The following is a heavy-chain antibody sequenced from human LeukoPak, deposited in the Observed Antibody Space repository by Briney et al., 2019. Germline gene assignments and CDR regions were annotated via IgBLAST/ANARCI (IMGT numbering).Heavy chain of an antibody. D-gene: IGHD3-9*01. Sequence: ASVNVSCKVSGYTLTELSMHWVRQAPGKGLEWMGGFDPEDGETIYAQKFQGRVTMTEDTSTDTAYMELSSLRSEDTAVYYCATGVFHYDILIGYQYGMDVWGQGTTVTVSS. J-gene: IGHJ6*02. CDR3: ATGVFHYDILIGYQYGMDV. CDR2: FDPEDGET. CDR1: GYTLTELS. V-gene: IGHV1-24*01.